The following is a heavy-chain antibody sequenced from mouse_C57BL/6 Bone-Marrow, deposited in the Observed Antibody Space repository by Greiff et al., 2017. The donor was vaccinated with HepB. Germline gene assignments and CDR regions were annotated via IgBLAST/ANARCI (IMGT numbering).Heavy chain of an antibody. V-gene: IGHV1-87*01. CDR1: YTFSRRVH. Sequence: VKLMESGPELARPWASVKISCQAFYTFSRRVHFAIRDTNYWMQWVKQRPGQGLEWIGAIYPGNGATSYNQKFKGKTTLTADKSTSTAYMHLSSLTSEDSAVYYCAWGLGSAWFAYWGQGTLVTVSA. J-gene: IGHJ3*01. CDR3: SEDSAVYYCAWGLGSAWFAY. D-gene: IGHD4-1*01. CDR2: GQGLEWIG.